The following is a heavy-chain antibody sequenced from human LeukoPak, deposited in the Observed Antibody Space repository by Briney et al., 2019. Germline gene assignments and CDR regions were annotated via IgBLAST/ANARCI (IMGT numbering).Heavy chain of an antibody. Sequence: PGWCLRLSCAASGFTFSSYAMSWVRPAPGKGLAWVSGLSGSGASTYYADSVKGRFTISRDSSKNTLYLQMNSLRAEDTAVYYCAKLILGLWGSNSWHFDHWGQGTVVTVSS. CDR3: AKLILGLWGSNSWHFDH. CDR2: LSGSGAST. D-gene: IGHD6-13*01. V-gene: IGHV3-23*01. CDR1: GFTFSSYA. J-gene: IGHJ5*02.